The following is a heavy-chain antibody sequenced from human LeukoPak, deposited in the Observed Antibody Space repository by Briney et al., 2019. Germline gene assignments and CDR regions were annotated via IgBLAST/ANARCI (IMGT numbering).Heavy chain of an antibody. D-gene: IGHD3-10*01. CDR3: AKGDDYYGSGSNDY. V-gene: IGHV3-23*01. J-gene: IGHJ4*02. CDR2: ISGSGGST. CDR1: GFTFSSYA. Sequence: GGSLRLSCAASGFTFSSYAMSWVRQAPGKGLEWVSAISGSGGSTYYADSVKGRFTISRDYSKNTLYLQMNSLRAEDTAVYYCAKGDDYYGSGSNDYWGQGTLVTVSS.